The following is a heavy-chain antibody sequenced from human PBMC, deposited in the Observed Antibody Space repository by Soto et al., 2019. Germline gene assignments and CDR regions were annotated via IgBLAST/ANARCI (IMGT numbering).Heavy chain of an antibody. J-gene: IGHJ4*02. CDR1: GFSFASFA. CDR3: AKWSYLDY. CDR2: ISGSDGKT. Sequence: DVRLAESGGGLVQPGGSLRLSCTTSGFSFASFAMTWVRQAPGKGLEWVATISGSDGKTYYADSVKGRFSISRDTSRNTIYLKMNRLRADDTAIYYCAKWSYLDYWGQGPRVTVSS. D-gene: IGHD3-3*01. V-gene: IGHV3-23*04.